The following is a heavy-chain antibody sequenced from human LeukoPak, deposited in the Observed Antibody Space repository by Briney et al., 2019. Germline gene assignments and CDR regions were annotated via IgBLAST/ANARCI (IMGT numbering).Heavy chain of an antibody. J-gene: IGHJ4*02. CDR2: ISSSSSYI. CDR1: GLTFSSYS. Sequence: GGSLRLSCAASGLTFSSYSMTWVRQAPGKGLEWVSSISSSSSYIYYADSVKGRFTISRDNAKNSLYLQMNSLRAEDTAVYYCARDQLGYFDYWGQGTLVTVSS. V-gene: IGHV3-21*01. D-gene: IGHD6-13*01. CDR3: ARDQLGYFDY.